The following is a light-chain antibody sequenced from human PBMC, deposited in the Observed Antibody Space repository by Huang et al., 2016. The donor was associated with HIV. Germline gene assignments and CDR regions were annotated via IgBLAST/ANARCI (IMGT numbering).Light chain of an antibody. CDR2: EVS. Sequence: DIVMTQTPLSMSVTPGQPASISCKSSQSLLHSDGKTYLYWYLQKPGQSPQLLLYEVSTRFAGVSNKFSGSGSETDFTLIISRVEAEDVGIYYCMQGIHPPTFGQGTKVEIK. CDR3: MQGIHPPT. CDR1: QSLLHSDGKTY. J-gene: IGKJ1*01. V-gene: IGKV2-29*02.